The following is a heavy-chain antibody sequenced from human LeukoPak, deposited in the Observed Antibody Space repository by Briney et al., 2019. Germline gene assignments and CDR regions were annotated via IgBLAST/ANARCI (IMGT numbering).Heavy chain of an antibody. D-gene: IGHD2-8*01. V-gene: IGHV3-49*04. CDR1: GFTFGDYA. CDR2: IRSKAYGGTT. Sequence: GGSLRLSCTASGFTFGDYAMSWVRQAPGKGLEWVGFIRSKAYGGTTEYAASVKGRFTISRDDSKSIAYLQMNSLKTEDTAVYYCTRMVGWGAVLMVEGDWFDPWGQGTLVTVSS. J-gene: IGHJ5*02. CDR3: TRMVGWGAVLMVEGDWFDP.